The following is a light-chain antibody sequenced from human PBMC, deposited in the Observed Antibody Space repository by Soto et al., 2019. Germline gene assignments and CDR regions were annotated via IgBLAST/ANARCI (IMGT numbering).Light chain of an antibody. J-gene: IGKJ1*01. Sequence: DIQMTQSPSSLSASVGDRVTIICRASQSISAYLNWYQQKPGKAPKFLIYAASTLESGVPSRFSGSGSGTEFTLTISSLQPDDFATYYCQHYNSYSEAFGQGTKVDIK. V-gene: IGKV1-5*02. CDR3: QHYNSYSEA. CDR1: QSISAY. CDR2: AAS.